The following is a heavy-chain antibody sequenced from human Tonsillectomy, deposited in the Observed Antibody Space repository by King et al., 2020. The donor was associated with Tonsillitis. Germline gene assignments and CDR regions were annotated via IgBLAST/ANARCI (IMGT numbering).Heavy chain of an antibody. CDR3: ARDQYSGSTGGFDY. CDR2: ISWNRGHI. J-gene: IGHJ4*02. Sequence: VQLVESGGGFVQPGRSLRLSCAASGFTFDDFAMHWVRQAPGKGLEWVAGISWNRGHIAYADSVKGRFTISRDNAKNSLYLQMNSLRAEDTALYYCARDQYSGSTGGFDYWGQGTLVTVSS. V-gene: IGHV3-9*01. CDR1: GFTFDDFA. D-gene: IGHD1-26*01.